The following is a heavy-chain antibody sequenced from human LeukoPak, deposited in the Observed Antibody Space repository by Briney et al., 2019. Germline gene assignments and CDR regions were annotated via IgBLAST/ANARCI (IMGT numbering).Heavy chain of an antibody. CDR1: GGSFSGYY. J-gene: IGHJ3*02. CDR2: INHSGST. V-gene: IGHV4-34*01. Sequence: KPSETLSLTCAVYGGSFSGYYWSWIRQPPGKGLEWIGEINHSGSTNYYPSLKSRVTISVDTSKNQFSLKLSSVTAADTAVYYCARALYYYGSGSYGAFDAFDIWGQGTMVTVSS. CDR3: ARALYYYGSGSYGAFDAFDI. D-gene: IGHD3-10*01.